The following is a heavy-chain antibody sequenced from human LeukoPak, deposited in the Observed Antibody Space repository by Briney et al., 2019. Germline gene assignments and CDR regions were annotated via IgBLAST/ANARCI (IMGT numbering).Heavy chain of an antibody. D-gene: IGHD6-13*01. CDR2: ISYDGSNK. CDR1: GFTFSSYS. V-gene: IGHV3-30*18. CDR3: AKDQIASSSWFNTDYYYGMDV. J-gene: IGHJ6*02. Sequence: GGSLRLSCAASGFTFSSYSMHWVRQAPGKGLEWVAVISYDGSNKYYADSVKGRFTISRDNSKNTLYLQMNSLRAEDTAVYYCAKDQIASSSWFNTDYYYGMDVWGQGTTVTVSS.